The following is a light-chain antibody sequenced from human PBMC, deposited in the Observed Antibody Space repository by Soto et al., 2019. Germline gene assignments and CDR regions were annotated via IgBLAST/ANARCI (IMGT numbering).Light chain of an antibody. CDR1: SSDVGTYNL. V-gene: IGLV2-23*02. CDR3: CSFAGSATWL. Sequence: QSALTQPASVSGSPGQSITSSCTGASSDVGTYNLVSWYQLHPGTSPKLIISEVTKRPSGVSNRFSGSKSGNTASLTISGLQAEDEADYYCCSFAGSATWLFGGGTKVTVL. CDR2: EVT. J-gene: IGLJ3*02.